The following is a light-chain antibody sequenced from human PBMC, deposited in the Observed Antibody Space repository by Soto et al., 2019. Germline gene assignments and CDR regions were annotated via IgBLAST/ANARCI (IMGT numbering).Light chain of an antibody. CDR2: GAS. J-gene: IGKJ1*01. Sequence: EIVLTQSPGTLSLSPGERATHSCRASQSVSGTFLAWYQQKPGQAPRLLIYGASDRATGVPDRFSVGGSGTDFTLTISRLEPEDFAVYYSQQYGGAPRTLGQGTQVEIK. CDR3: QQYGGAPRT. V-gene: IGKV3-20*01. CDR1: QSVSGTF.